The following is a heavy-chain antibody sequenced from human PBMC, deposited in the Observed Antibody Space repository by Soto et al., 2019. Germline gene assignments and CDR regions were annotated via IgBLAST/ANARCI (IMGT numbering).Heavy chain of an antibody. CDR1: GGSISSGGYY. Sequence: QVQLQESGPGLVKPSQTLSLTCTVSGGSISSGGYYWSWIRQHPGKGLEWIGYIYYSGGTYYNPSLKRRVTISVDTSKNQFYLKLSSVTAADTAVYYCARQDIVVVVAAAPTGGSFDPWGQGTLVTVSS. D-gene: IGHD2-15*01. J-gene: IGHJ5*02. CDR3: ARQDIVVVVAAAPTGGSFDP. V-gene: IGHV4-31*03. CDR2: IYYSGGT.